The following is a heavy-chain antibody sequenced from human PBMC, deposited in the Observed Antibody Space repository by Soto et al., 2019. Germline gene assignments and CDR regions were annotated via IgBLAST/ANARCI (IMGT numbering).Heavy chain of an antibody. D-gene: IGHD5-12*01. CDR2: IIPIFGTA. Sequence: QVQLVQSGAEVKKPGSSVKVSCKASGGTFSSYAISWVRQAPGQGLEWMGGIIPIFGTANYAQTFQGRVTITADESKSTVYMELNSLRYEDTAVYYCARGIDGDGYPDENWYFDLWGRGTLVTVSS. V-gene: IGHV1-69*12. CDR3: ARGIDGDGYPDENWYFDL. J-gene: IGHJ2*01. CDR1: GGTFSSYA.